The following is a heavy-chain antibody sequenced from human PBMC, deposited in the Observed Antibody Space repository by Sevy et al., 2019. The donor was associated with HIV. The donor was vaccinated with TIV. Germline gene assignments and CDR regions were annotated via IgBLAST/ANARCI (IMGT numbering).Heavy chain of an antibody. CDR2: TYYRSKWYN. V-gene: IGHV6-1*01. D-gene: IGHD4-17*01. CDR3: GRGRTTVVFGVGYYFDY. Sequence: SQTLSLTCAISGDSVSSNSAAWNWIRQSPSRGLEWLGRTYYRSKWYNDYAVSVKSRITINPDTSKNQFSLQLNSVTSEDTAVYYCGRGRTTVVFGVGYYFDYWGQGTLVTVSS. CDR1: GDSVSSNSAA. J-gene: IGHJ4*02.